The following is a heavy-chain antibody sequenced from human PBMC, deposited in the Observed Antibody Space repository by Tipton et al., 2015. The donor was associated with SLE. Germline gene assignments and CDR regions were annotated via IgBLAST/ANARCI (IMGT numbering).Heavy chain of an antibody. Sequence: SLRLSCAASGFTFSSYWMTWVRQAPGKGLEWVANIKEDGSDKFYVDSVKGRFTISRDNAKSSLYLQMNSLRAEDTAVYYCARAGSLTVAGTISDYWGQGTLVTVSS. CDR1: GFTFSSYW. J-gene: IGHJ4*02. D-gene: IGHD1-1*01. V-gene: IGHV3-7*01. CDR3: ARAGSLTVAGTISDY. CDR2: IKEDGSDK.